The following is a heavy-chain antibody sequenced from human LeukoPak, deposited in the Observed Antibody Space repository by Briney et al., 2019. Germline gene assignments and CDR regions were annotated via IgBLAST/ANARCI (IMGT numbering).Heavy chain of an antibody. CDR3: ARLTYSNNWYFRRGLDNWFDP. J-gene: IGHJ5*02. CDR1: GGSISSYY. Sequence: PSETLSLTCTVSGGSISSYYWSWIRQPPGKGLEWIGSIYYSGSTYYNPSLKSRVTISVDASKSQFSLRLSSVTAADTAVYYCARLTYSNNWYFRRGLDNWFDPWGQGTLVTVSS. D-gene: IGHD6-13*01. V-gene: IGHV4-39*07. CDR2: IYYSGST.